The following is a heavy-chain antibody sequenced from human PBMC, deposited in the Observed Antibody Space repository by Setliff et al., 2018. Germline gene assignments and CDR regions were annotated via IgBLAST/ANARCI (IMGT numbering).Heavy chain of an antibody. J-gene: IGHJ5*02. D-gene: IGHD3-10*01. CDR1: GFTFSDYG. V-gene: IGHV3-21*04. CDR2: LSGGSSYI. Sequence: GGSLRLSCAASGFTFSDYGMNWVRQAPGKGLEWVACLSGGSSYIHYADSMKGRFTISRDDSKNSLYLQMNSLRAEDTAVYYCAKNGFGVVALGVNNWFDPWGQGTLVTVSS. CDR3: AKNGFGVVALGVNNWFDP.